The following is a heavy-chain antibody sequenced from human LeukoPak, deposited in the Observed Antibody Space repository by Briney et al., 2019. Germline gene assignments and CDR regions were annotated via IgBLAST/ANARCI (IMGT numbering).Heavy chain of an antibody. V-gene: IGHV1-69*04. J-gene: IGHJ3*02. CDR2: IIPLLDVA. D-gene: IGHD3-22*01. CDR1: GGTFSNYA. CDR3: ARDSWDESIGYNSFDI. Sequence: ASVKVSCKASGGTFSNYAISWVRQAPGQGLEWMGRIIPLLDVATYAHNFQGRVTIIADKSTTTAYIELYSLRSDDTAVYFCARDSWDESIGYNSFDIWGQGTVVTVSS.